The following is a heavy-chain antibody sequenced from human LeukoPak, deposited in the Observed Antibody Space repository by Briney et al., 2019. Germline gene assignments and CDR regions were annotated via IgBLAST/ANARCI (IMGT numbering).Heavy chain of an antibody. V-gene: IGHV3-30*18. CDR1: GFTFSSYG. D-gene: IGHD6-13*01. Sequence: GGSLRLSCAASGFTFSSYGMHWVRRAPGKGLEWVAVISYDGSNKYYADSVKGRFTISRDKSKNTLYLQMNSLRAEDTAVYYCAKDLAYSSSWYGAFDYWGQGTLVTVSS. CDR3: AKDLAYSSSWYGAFDY. J-gene: IGHJ4*02. CDR2: ISYDGSNK.